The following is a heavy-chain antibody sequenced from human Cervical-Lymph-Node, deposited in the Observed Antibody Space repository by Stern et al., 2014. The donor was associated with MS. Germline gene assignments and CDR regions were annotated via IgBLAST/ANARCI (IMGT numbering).Heavy chain of an antibody. D-gene: IGHD3-9*01. Sequence: VQLVESGAEVKKPWASVKVSCKASGYTFTNYGVSWVRQAPGQGLEWMGLISTHNGNTKNVNNYPGRVTMTAATSTSTAYMEVSNLRYDATAVYSCAKVFGAADWYHTDYWGLGTLVTVSS. J-gene: IGHJ4*02. CDR3: AKVFGAADWYHTDY. CDR2: ISTHNGNT. V-gene: IGHV1-18*01. CDR1: GYTFTNYG.